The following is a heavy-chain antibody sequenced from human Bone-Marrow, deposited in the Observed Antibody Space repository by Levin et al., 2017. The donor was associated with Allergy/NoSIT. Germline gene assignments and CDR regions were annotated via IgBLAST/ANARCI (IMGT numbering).Heavy chain of an antibody. CDR3: ARDPDYYDRAFDI. Sequence: ASVKVSCKASGYTFTDYYMNWVRQAPGQGLEWMGWINPNSGGTNYAQKFQGRVTMTRDTSISTAYMELSELRSDDTAVYYCARDPDYYDRAFDIWGQGTMVTVSS. CDR2: INPNSGGT. D-gene: IGHD3-22*01. J-gene: IGHJ3*02. CDR1: GYTFTDYY. V-gene: IGHV1-2*02.